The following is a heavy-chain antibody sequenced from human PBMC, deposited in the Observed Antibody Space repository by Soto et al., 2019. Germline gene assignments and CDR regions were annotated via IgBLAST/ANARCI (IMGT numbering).Heavy chain of an antibody. V-gene: IGHV3-21*01. J-gene: IGHJ5*02. Sequence: EVQLVESGGGLVKPGGSLRLSCAASGFTFSSYSMNWVPQAPGKGLEWVSSISSSSSYIYYADSVKGRFTISRDNAKNSLYLQMNSLRAEDTAVYYCARDYSSARLYNWFDPWGQGTLVTVSS. CDR2: ISSSSSYI. CDR1: GFTFSSYS. D-gene: IGHD6-25*01. CDR3: ARDYSSARLYNWFDP.